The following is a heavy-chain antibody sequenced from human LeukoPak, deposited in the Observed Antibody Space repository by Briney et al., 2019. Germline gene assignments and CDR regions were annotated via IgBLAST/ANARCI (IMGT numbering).Heavy chain of an antibody. CDR1: GFTFSSYG. CDR2: ISSSSSYI. CDR3: ARSTYYDFWSGYYYYYYYMDV. Sequence: GGSLRLSCAASGFTFSSYGMSWVRQAPGKGLEWVSSISSSSSYIYYADSVKGRFTISRDNAKNSLYLQMNSLRAEDTAVYYCARSTYYDFWSGYYYYYYYMDVWGKGTTVTVSS. V-gene: IGHV3-21*01. J-gene: IGHJ6*03. D-gene: IGHD3-3*01.